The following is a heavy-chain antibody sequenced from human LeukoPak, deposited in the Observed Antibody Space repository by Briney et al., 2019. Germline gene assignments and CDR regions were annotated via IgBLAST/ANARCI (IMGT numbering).Heavy chain of an antibody. CDR2: IYYSGST. CDR3: AREAGRSGSGWYLGTDNFNRFDP. Sequence: PSETLSLTCTVSGGSISSSSYYWGWIRQPPGKGLEWIGSIYYSGSTYYNPSLKSRVTISVDTSKNQFSLKLTSVTAADTAVYYCAREAGRSGSGWYLGTDNFNRFDPWGQGTLVTVSS. D-gene: IGHD6-19*01. V-gene: IGHV4-39*07. CDR1: GGSISSSSYY. J-gene: IGHJ5*02.